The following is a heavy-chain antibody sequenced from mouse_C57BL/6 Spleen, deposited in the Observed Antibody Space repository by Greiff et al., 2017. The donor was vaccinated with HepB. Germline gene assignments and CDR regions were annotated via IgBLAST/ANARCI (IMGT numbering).Heavy chain of an antibody. Sequence: EVQLQESGGGLVKPGGSLKLSCAASGFTFSDYGMHWVRQAPEKGLEWVAYISSGSSTIYYADTVKGRFTISRDNAKNTLFLQMTSLRSEGTAMYYCARGYYYGSKDYWGQGTTLTVSS. CDR3: ARGYYYGSKDY. D-gene: IGHD1-1*01. CDR2: ISSGSSTI. J-gene: IGHJ2*01. CDR1: GFTFSDYG. V-gene: IGHV5-17*01.